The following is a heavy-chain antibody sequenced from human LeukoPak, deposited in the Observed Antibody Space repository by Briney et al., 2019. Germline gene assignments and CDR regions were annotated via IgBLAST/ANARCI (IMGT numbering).Heavy chain of an antibody. Sequence: SETLSLTCAVYGGSFSGYYWSWIRQPPGKGLEWIGEINHSGSTNYSPSLKSRVTIPVDTSKNQFSLKLSSVTAADTAVYYCARGGGYCSSTSCSSYYYYYMDVWGKGTTVTVSS. D-gene: IGHD2-2*03. CDR2: INHSGST. V-gene: IGHV4-34*01. J-gene: IGHJ6*03. CDR1: GGSFSGYY. CDR3: ARGGGYCSSTSCSSYYYYYMDV.